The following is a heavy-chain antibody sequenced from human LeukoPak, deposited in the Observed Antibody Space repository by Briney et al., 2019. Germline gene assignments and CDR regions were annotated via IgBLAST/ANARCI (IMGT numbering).Heavy chain of an antibody. D-gene: IGHD6-19*01. V-gene: IGHV3-23*01. J-gene: IGHJ4*02. CDR1: GFTFSSYA. Sequence: GGSLRLSCAASGFTFSSYAMSWVRQAPGKGLEWVSAISGSGGNTYYADSVKGRFTISRDNSKNTLYLQVNSLRAEDTAVYYCAKTSEAYSSGWSASRFDYWGLGTLVTVSS. CDR3: AKTSEAYSSGWSASRFDY. CDR2: ISGSGGNT.